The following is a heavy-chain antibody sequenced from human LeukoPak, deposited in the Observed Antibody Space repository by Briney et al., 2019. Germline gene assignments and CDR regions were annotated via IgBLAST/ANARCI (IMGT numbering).Heavy chain of an antibody. D-gene: IGHD4-17*01. CDR2: ISYDGSNK. Sequence: GRSLRLSCAASRFTFSSYGMHWVSQARGKGLEWVAVISYDGSNKYYADSVKGRFTISRDNSKNTLYLQMNSLRAEDTAVYYCAKDPSYYGDYPGYWGQGSLVTVSS. V-gene: IGHV3-30*18. CDR3: AKDPSYYGDYPGY. J-gene: IGHJ4*02. CDR1: RFTFSSYG.